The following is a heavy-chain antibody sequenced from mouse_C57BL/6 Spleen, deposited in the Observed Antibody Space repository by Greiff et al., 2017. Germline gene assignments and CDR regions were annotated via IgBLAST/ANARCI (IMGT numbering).Heavy chain of an antibody. V-gene: IGHV1-50*01. CDR2: IDPSDSYT. D-gene: IGHD2-4*01. J-gene: IGHJ2*01. CDR3: ARRNDYDY. Sequence: VQLQQPGAELVKPGASVKLSCKASGYTFTSYWMQWVKQRPGQGLEWIGEIDPSDSYTNYNQKFKGKATLTVDTSSSTANMQLSSLTSEDSAVYYFARRNDYDYWGQGTTLTVSS. CDR1: GYTFTSYW.